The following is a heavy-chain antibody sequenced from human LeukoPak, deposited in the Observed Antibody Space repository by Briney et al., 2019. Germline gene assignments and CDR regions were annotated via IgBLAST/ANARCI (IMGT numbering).Heavy chain of an antibody. CDR1: GFTFSDFW. D-gene: IGHD3-10*01. J-gene: IGHJ5*02. Sequence: GGSLRLSCAASGFTFSDFWMGWVRQSPGQGLEWVANIKQDGSEKYYVDSVKGRFTIFRDNAKNSVFLQMNSLRTDDTAVYYCARGRGGSAWGQGTLVTVSS. CDR2: IKQDGSEK. CDR3: ARGRGGSA. V-gene: IGHV3-7*01.